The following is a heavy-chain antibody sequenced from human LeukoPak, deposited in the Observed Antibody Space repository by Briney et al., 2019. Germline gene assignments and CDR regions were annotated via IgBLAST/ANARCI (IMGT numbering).Heavy chain of an antibody. J-gene: IGHJ3*02. Sequence: GGSLRLSCAASGFTFTNYIMSWVRQAPGKGLEWVSDISGSSSYIYYADSLKGRFTISRDNARHSLFLQMNSLRAEDTAVYFCARVFPLSVGATRGGAFDIWGQGTMVAASS. V-gene: IGHV3-21*01. CDR2: ISGSSSYI. CDR1: GFTFTNYI. D-gene: IGHD1-26*01. CDR3: ARVFPLSVGATRGGAFDI.